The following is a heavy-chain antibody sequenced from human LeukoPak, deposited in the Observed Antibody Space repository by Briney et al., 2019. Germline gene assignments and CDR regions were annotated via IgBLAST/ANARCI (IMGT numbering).Heavy chain of an antibody. V-gene: IGHV3-30*18. CDR3: AKTTVYSRSWYYFDY. D-gene: IGHD6-13*01. CDR1: GFTFSSYG. Sequence: GGSLRLSCAASGFTFSSYGMHWVRQAPGKGLEGVAVISYDGSNKYYADSVKGRFTISRDNSKNTLYLQMNSLRAEDTAVYYCAKTTVYSRSWYYFDYWGQGTLVTVSS. CDR2: ISYDGSNK. J-gene: IGHJ4*02.